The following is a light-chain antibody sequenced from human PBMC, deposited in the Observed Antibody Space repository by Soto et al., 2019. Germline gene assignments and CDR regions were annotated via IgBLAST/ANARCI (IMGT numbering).Light chain of an antibody. CDR1: SGSIASNY. J-gene: IGLJ2*01. Sequence: NFMLTQPHSVSESPGKTVTISCTRSSGSIASNYVQWYQQRPGSAPTPVIYEDNERPSGVPDRFSGSIDSSSNSASLTISGLKTDDEADYYCQSYPSGNVVVGGGTKLTVL. CDR3: QSYPSGNVV. V-gene: IGLV6-57*04. CDR2: EDN.